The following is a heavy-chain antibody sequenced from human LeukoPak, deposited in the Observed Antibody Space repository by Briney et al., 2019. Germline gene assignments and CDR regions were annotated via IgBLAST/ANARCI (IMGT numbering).Heavy chain of an antibody. Sequence: GASVKVSCKASGYTFTNHGISWVRQAPGQGLEWVGWISDHSRDGHYAQKFQGRVTMTSDTSATTAYMELRSLSSDDTAVYYCARKNSGSKDDAFDIWGQGTMVTVSA. J-gene: IGHJ3*02. CDR2: ISDHSRDG. CDR3: ARKNSGSKDDAFDI. D-gene: IGHD3-10*01. CDR1: GYTFTNHG. V-gene: IGHV1-18*01.